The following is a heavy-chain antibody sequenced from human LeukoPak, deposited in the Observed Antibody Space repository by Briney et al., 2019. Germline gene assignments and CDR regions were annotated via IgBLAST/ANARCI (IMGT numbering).Heavy chain of an antibody. CDR1: GYTFTGYY. CDR2: INPDTGAT. V-gene: IGHV1-2*02. CDR3: TRDHCSYINRYEDYYYGMDV. D-gene: IGHD2-15*01. J-gene: IGHJ6*02. Sequence: GASVKVSCKASGYTFTGYYMHWVRQAPGQGLEWMGWINPDTGATDIAQKFQGRVTMTRDTSISAAYMELSRLRSDDTAVYYCTRDHCSYINRYEDYYYGMDVWGQGTTVTVSS.